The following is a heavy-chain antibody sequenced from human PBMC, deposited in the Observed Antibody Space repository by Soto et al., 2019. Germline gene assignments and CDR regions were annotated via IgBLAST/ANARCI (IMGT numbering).Heavy chain of an antibody. Sequence: SVKVSCKASGYTFTSYAISWVRQAPGQGLEWMGGIIPNVGKANYAQKFQGRVTITADESTSTAYMELSSLRSEDTAVYYCAGTRRDYYSYGMDVWGKGTKVTVS. J-gene: IGHJ6*04. CDR2: IIPNVGKA. V-gene: IGHV1-69*13. CDR1: GYTFTSYA. CDR3: AGTRRDYYSYGMDV. D-gene: IGHD1-1*01.